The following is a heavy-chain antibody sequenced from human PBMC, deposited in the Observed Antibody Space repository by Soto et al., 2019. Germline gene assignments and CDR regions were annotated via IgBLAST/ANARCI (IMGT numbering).Heavy chain of an antibody. J-gene: IGHJ4*02. CDR1: GFIFSNAW. CDR3: TTTWELLLYFDN. Sequence: EVRLVESGGGLVKPGGSLRLSCAASGFIFSNAWMTWVRQAPGKGLEWVGRIKSKRDGGTTDYAAPVKGRFTISRDDSKNTLYLQMNRLKIEDTAVYYCTTTWELLLYFDNWGQGTLVTVSS. V-gene: IGHV3-15*01. D-gene: IGHD2-15*01. CDR2: IKSKRDGGTT.